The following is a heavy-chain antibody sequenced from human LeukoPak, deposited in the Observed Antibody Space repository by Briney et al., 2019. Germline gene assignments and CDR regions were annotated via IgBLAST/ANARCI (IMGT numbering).Heavy chain of an antibody. CDR3: ARDRPVDFWSGYYTDAFDI. J-gene: IGHJ3*02. Sequence: GGSLRLSCAASGFTFSDYYMSWIRQAPGKGLEWVSYISSSGSTIYYADSVKGRFTISRDNAKNSLYLQMNSLRAEDTAVYYCARDRPVDFWSGYYTDAFDIWGQGTMVTVSS. CDR2: ISSSGSTI. V-gene: IGHV3-11*04. D-gene: IGHD3-3*01. CDR1: GFTFSDYY.